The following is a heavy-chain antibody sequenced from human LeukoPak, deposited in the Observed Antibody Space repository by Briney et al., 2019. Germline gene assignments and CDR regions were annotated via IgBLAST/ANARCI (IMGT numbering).Heavy chain of an antibody. Sequence: ASVKVSCKASGYTFTSYAISWVRQAPGQGLEWMGWINPNIGTTNYAQKFQGRVTMTTDTSISTAYMELSRLRSDDTAVYYCARSGKYCSSTSCYPDYWGQGTLVTVSS. CDR2: INPNIGTT. V-gene: IGHV1-2*02. D-gene: IGHD2-2*01. CDR3: ARSGKYCSSTSCYPDY. CDR1: GYTFTSYA. J-gene: IGHJ4*02.